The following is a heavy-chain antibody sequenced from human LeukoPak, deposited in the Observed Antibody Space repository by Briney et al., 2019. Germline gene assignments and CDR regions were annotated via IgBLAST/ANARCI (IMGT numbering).Heavy chain of an antibody. CDR2: ISAYNDNT. Sequence: ASVKVSCQASGYTFSSYGITWVRQAPGQRIEWIGLISAYNDNTNYEQKIQGRVTMTTDTSTSTGYMELRSLRSDDTAVYLCARAGHRGYSYGYEDYWGQETLVTVSS. J-gene: IGHJ4*02. D-gene: IGHD5-18*01. CDR1: GYTFSSYG. CDR3: ARAGHRGYSYGYEDY. V-gene: IGHV1-18*04.